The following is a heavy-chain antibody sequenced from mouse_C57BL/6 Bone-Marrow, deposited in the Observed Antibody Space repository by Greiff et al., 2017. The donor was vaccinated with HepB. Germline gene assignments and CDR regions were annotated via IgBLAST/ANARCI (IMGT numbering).Heavy chain of an antibody. CDR2: IRNKANGYTT. CDR1: GFTFTDYY. Sequence: EVKLMESGGGLVQPGGSLSLSCAASGFTFTDYYMSWVRQPPGKALEWLGFIRNKANGYTTEYSASVKGRFTISRDNSQSILYLQMNALRAEDSATYYCARYSAAQATPFAYWGQGTLVTVSA. V-gene: IGHV7-3*01. D-gene: IGHD3-2*02. J-gene: IGHJ3*01. CDR3: ARYSAAQATPFAY.